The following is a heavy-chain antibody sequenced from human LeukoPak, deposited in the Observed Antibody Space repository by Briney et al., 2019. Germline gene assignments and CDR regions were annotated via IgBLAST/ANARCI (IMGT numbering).Heavy chain of an antibody. V-gene: IGHV3-21*01. CDR2: ISSSSSYI. CDR3: ARAERIVGATLYYFDY. CDR1: GFTFSSYN. J-gene: IGHJ4*02. D-gene: IGHD1-26*01. Sequence: PGGSLRLSCAASGFTFSSYNMNWVRQAPGKGLEWVSSISSSSSYIYYADSVKGRFTISRDNAKNSLYLQMNSLRAEDTAVYYCARAERIVGATLYYFDYWGQGTLVTVSS.